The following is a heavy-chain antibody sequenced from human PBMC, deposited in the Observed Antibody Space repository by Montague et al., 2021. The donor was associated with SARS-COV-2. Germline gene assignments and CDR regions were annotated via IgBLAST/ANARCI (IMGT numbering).Heavy chain of an antibody. CDR2: IWYDVSNK. D-gene: IGHD3-22*01. V-gene: IGHV3-33*01. Sequence: SLRLSCAASGLTFSSYGLPWVRQAPGKGLEWVAVIWYDVSNKYYSDSXXGLFTISRDNSKNTLYLQMNSLRAEDTAVYYCARDVYYYDSSGYYYGRYYYYGMDVWGQGTTVTVSS. J-gene: IGHJ6*02. CDR1: GLTFSSYG. CDR3: ARDVYYYDSSGYYYGRYYYYGMDV.